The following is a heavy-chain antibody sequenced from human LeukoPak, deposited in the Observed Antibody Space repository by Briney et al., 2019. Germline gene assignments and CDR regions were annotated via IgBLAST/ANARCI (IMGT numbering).Heavy chain of an antibody. V-gene: IGHV1-2*02. CDR1: GYTFTGYY. CDR2: INPNSGGT. CDR3: AREAYCGGDCYKPYYFDY. D-gene: IGHD2-21*02. J-gene: IGHJ4*02. Sequence: ASVKVSCKASGYTFTGYYMHWVRQAPGQGLEWMGWINPNSGGTNYAQKFQGRVTMTRDTSISTAYMELSRLRSDDTAVYYCAREAYCGGDCYKPYYFDYWGQGTLVTVSS.